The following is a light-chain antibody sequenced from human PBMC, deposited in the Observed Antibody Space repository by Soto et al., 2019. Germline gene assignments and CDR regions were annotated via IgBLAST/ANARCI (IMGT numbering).Light chain of an antibody. J-gene: IGLJ3*02. CDR1: SSDVGNYDY. CDR2: EVN. V-gene: IGLV2-14*01. CDR3: ISYTSINTWV. Sequence: QSVLTQPASVSGSPGQSITISCTGSSSDVGNYDYVSWYQQGPGKAPKLIIYEVNNRPSGVSNRFSGSKSGNTASLTIFGLRTEDEANYYCISYTSINTWVFGGGTKLTVL.